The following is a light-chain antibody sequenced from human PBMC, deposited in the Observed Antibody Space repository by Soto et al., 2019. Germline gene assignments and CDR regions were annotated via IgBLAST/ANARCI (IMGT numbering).Light chain of an antibody. J-gene: IGKJ1*01. V-gene: IGKV1-5*03. CDR2: KAS. CDR1: QSISSW. CDR3: QQYNGYPWT. Sequence: DIQMTQSPSTLSASVGDRVTITCRASQSISSWLAWYQQKPVNAPKVLIYKASSLESGGPSRFSGSGSGTEFTLTISSLQPDDFATYYCQQYNGYPWTFGQGTKVEIK.